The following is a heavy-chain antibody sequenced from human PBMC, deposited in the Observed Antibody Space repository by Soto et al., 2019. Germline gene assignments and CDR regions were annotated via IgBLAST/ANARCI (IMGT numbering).Heavy chain of an antibody. CDR3: AKDRITIFGVVITGEDYYYYGMDV. Sequence: GGSLRLSCGVSGFTFHNYAMSWVRQAPGKGLEWVASIGSIGGIDTSYADSVKDRFIISRDNSNNTLYLHMNSLRAEDTAVYYCAKDRITIFGVVITGEDYYYYGMDVWGQGTTVTVSS. J-gene: IGHJ6*02. CDR1: GFTFHNYA. V-gene: IGHV3-23*01. CDR2: IGSIGGIDT. D-gene: IGHD3-3*01.